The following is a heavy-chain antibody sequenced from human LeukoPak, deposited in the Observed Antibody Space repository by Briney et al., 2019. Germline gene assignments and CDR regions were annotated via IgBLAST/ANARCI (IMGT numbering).Heavy chain of an antibody. Sequence: GGSLRLSCAASGFTFSSYTMTWVRQAPGKGLDWLSCISISGGTIFYADSVKGRFTISRDNAKNSLYLQMNSLRAEDTAIYYRARIGGYYDSRGYYAVPFDYWGQGTLVTVSS. V-gene: IGHV3-48*03. D-gene: IGHD3-22*01. CDR2: ISISGGTI. CDR3: ARIGGYYDSRGYYAVPFDY. CDR1: GFTFSSYT. J-gene: IGHJ4*02.